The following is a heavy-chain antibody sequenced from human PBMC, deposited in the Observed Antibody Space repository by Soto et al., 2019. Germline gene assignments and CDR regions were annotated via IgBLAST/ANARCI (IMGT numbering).Heavy chain of an antibody. J-gene: IGHJ5*02. V-gene: IGHV3-30-3*01. Sequence: GGSLRLSCAASGFTFSSYAMHWVRQAPGKGLEWVAVISYAGSNKYYADSVKGRFTISRDNSKNTLYLQMNSLRAEDTAVYYCARDQSEYRSSWFSWFDPWGEGTRVTVSS. CDR3: ARDQSEYRSSWFSWFDP. CDR2: ISYAGSNK. CDR1: GFTFSSYA. D-gene: IGHD6-13*01.